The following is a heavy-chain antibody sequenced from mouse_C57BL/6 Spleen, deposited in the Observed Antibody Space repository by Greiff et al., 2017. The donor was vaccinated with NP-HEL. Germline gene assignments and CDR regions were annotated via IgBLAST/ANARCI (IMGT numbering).Heavy chain of an antibody. V-gene: IGHV5-17*01. D-gene: IGHD2-2*01. CDR3: ARTGYYYYAMDY. CDR1: GFTFSDYG. Sequence: EVKVEESGGGLVKPGGSLKLSCAASGFTFSDYGMHWVRQAPEKGLEWVAYISSGSSTIYYADTVKGRFTISRDNAKNTLFLQMTSLRSEDTAMYHCARTGYYYYAMDYWGQGTSVTVSS. J-gene: IGHJ4*01. CDR2: ISSGSSTI.